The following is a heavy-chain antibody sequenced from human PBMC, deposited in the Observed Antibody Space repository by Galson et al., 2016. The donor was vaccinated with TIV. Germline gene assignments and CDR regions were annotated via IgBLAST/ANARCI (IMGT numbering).Heavy chain of an antibody. CDR2: INTNGIG. V-gene: IGHV3-23*05. CDR1: GFSFSTHA. J-gene: IGHJ4*02. Sequence: SLRLSCAASGFSFSTHAMTWVRQAPGKGLEWVSSINTNGIGYYADPVKGRFTISRDDSKNTFYLQLNSLRVEDTAVYYCARGSDCFDWGQGTLVTV. D-gene: IGHD2-21*01. CDR3: ARGSDCFD.